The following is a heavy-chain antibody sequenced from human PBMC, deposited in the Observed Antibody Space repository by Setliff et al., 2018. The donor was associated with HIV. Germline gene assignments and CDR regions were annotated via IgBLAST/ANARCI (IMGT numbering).Heavy chain of an antibody. CDR3: ARKSLTGTIDS. CDR2: VNPRNGGT. J-gene: IGHJ4*02. D-gene: IGHD1-20*01. V-gene: IGHV1-2*02. Sequence: ALVKVSCKTSGYAFIKYYIHWVRQAPGQGLEWLGWVNPRNGGTNYAQILQGRVTMTRDTSTNTAYMELGRLRSDDTAVYFCARKSLTGTIDSWGQGTLVTVSS. CDR1: GYAFIKYY.